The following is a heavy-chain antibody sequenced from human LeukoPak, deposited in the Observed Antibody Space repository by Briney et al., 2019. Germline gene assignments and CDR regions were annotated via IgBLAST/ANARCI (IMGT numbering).Heavy chain of an antibody. Sequence: GGSLRLSCAASGFTFSSYSMNWDRQAPGKGLEWVSSISSSSSYIYYADSVKGRFTISRDNAKNSLYLQMNSLRAEDTAVYYCARDLGGYSGPIWFDPWGQGTLVTVSS. CDR2: ISSSSSYI. CDR1: GFTFSSYS. CDR3: ARDLGGYSGPIWFDP. D-gene: IGHD5-12*01. V-gene: IGHV3-21*01. J-gene: IGHJ5*02.